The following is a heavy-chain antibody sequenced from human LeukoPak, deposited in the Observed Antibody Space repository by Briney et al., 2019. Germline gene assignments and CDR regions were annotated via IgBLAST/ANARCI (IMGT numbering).Heavy chain of an antibody. J-gene: IGHJ6*02. D-gene: IGHD6-13*01. CDR1: GFTFSDYY. V-gene: IGHV3-11*01. CDR3: ARDHRAAAAYYYYGMDV. CDR2: ISSSGSST. Sequence: GGSLRLSCAASGFTFSDYYMSWIRQAPGKGLEWVSYISSSGSSTYYGDPVKGRFTISRDNAKNSLYLQMNSLRADDTAVYYCARDHRAAAAYYYYGMDVWGQGTTVTVSS.